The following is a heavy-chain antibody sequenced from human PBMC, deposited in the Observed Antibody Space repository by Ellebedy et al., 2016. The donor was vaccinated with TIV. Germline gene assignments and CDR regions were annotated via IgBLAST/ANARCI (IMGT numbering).Heavy chain of an antibody. CDR1: GYTFTGYY. CDR3: ARDRTPFYCSSTSCLGGWFDP. V-gene: IGHV1-2*02. J-gene: IGHJ5*02. D-gene: IGHD2-2*01. Sequence: AASVKVSCKASGYTFTGYYMHWVRQAPGQGLEWMGWINPNSGGTNYAQKFQGRVTMTRDTSISTAYMELSRLRSDDTAVYYCARDRTPFYCSSTSCLGGWFDPWGQGTLVTVSS. CDR2: INPNSGGT.